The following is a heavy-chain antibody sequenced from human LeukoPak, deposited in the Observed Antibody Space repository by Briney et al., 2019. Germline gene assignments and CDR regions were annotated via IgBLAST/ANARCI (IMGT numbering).Heavy chain of an antibody. V-gene: IGHV1-8*01. Sequence: ASVKVSCKASGYTFTSYDINWVRQATGQGLEWMGWMNPNSGNTGYAQKFQGRVTMTRNTYISTAYMELSSLRSEDTAVYYCARGGRRTYGSGSHWFDPWGQGTLVTVSS. J-gene: IGHJ5*02. CDR1: GYTFTSYD. CDR2: MNPNSGNT. D-gene: IGHD3-10*01. CDR3: ARGGRRTYGSGSHWFDP.